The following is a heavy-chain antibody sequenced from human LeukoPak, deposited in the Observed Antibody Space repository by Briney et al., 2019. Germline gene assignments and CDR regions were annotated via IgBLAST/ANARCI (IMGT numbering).Heavy chain of an antibody. D-gene: IGHD2-15*01. CDR1: GFTFSIYW. J-gene: IGHJ4*02. CDR2: IKQDGSEK. CDR3: AREEGWSFDY. V-gene: IGHV3-7*03. Sequence: GGSLRLSCAASGFTFSIYWMSWVRQAPGKGLEWVANIKQDGSEKYYVDSVKGRFTISRDNAKNSLYPQMNSLRAEDTAVYYCAREEGWSFDYWGQGTLVTVSS.